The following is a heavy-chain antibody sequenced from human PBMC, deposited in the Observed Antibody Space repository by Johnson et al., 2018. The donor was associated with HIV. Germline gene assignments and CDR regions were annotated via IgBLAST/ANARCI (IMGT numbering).Heavy chain of an antibody. V-gene: IGHV3-20*03. J-gene: IGHJ3*02. CDR2: T. Sequence: TGYADSVKGRFTISRDNAKNSLYLQMDSLRAEDTALYYCARGVYYYDSSGYQSAFDIWGQGTMVTVSS. D-gene: IGHD3-22*01. CDR3: ARGVYYYDSSGYQSAFDI.